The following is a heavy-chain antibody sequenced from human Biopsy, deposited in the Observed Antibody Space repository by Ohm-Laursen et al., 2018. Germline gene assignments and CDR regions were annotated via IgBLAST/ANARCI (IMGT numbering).Heavy chain of an antibody. CDR3: ARQVDFWSGYVDY. CDR1: GGSISDSTYH. J-gene: IGHJ4*02. D-gene: IGHD3-3*01. Sequence: GTLSLTCTVSGGSISDSTYHWGWIRQSPGKGLEWIGNIYYSGNTDYSPSLKSRVTISVDTSNNQFSLKLRSVTAADTAVHYCARQVDFWSGYVDYWGQGTLVAVSS. V-gene: IGHV4-39*01. CDR2: IYYSGNT.